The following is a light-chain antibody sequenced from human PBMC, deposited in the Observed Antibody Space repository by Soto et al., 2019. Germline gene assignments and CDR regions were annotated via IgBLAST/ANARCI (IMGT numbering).Light chain of an antibody. J-gene: IGKJ2*01. Sequence: DIQMTQSPSTLSASVGDRVTMTCRASQSISNWLAWYQQISGKAPRLLIYKASDLESGLPSRFSGSGSGTEFTLTISRLQPDDFATYYCQQYHTYPYTFGQGTKLDIK. CDR2: KAS. CDR3: QQYHTYPYT. V-gene: IGKV1-5*03. CDR1: QSISNW.